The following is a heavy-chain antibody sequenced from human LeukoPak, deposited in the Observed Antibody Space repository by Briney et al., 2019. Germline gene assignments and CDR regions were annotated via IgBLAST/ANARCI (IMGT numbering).Heavy chain of an antibody. CDR3: ARDYGYGSGSYPYYYYYYGMDV. CDR2: ISWNSGSI. CDR1: GFTFDDYA. Sequence: GGSLRLSCAASGFTFDDYAMHWVRQAPGKGLEWVSGISWNSGSIGYADSVKGRFTISRDNAKNSLYLQMNSLRAEDTAVYYCARDYGYGSGSYPYYYYYYGMDVWGQGTTVTVSS. D-gene: IGHD3-10*01. V-gene: IGHV3-9*01. J-gene: IGHJ6*02.